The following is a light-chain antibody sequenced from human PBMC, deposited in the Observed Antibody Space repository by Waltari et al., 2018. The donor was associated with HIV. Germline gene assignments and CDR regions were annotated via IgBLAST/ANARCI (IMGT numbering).Light chain of an antibody. J-gene: IGLJ3*02. CDR3: SSYGDSLRVL. CDR2: EVT. V-gene: IGLV2-8*01. CDR1: SSDIGAYDS. Sequence: QSALTQPPSASGSLGQSVTISCTGSSSDIGAYDSVSWFHQHPRSAPELLLYEVTRRPSTVSDRFSGSRSGSTAFLTVAGLQPDDEATYFCSSYGDSLRVLFGGGTNETVL.